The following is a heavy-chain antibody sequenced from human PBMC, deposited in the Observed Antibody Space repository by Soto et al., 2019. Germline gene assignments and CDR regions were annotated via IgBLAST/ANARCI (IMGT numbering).Heavy chain of an antibody. D-gene: IGHD3-22*01. J-gene: IGHJ3*02. CDR1: SYTFSNCD. CDR3: ARGYRGYDTSGYCAFDI. V-gene: IGHV1-18*01. CDR2: ISAYNGNT. Sequence: APVRQPCSTSSYTFSNCDISCFRQAPGPGLEWMGWISAYNGNTNYAQKLQGRVTMTTDTSTSTAYMELRRLRSDDTAVYYCARGYRGYDTSGYCAFDIWGQGTMVTVSS.